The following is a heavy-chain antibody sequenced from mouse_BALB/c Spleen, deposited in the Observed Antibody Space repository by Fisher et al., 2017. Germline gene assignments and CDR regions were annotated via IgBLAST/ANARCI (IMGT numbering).Heavy chain of an antibody. Sequence: KVKGKATLTTDTSSSTAYMQLSSLTSEDSAIYYCASKGYAMDYWGQGTSVTVSS. CDR3: ASKGYAMDY. V-gene: IGHV1-63*02. J-gene: IGHJ4*01.